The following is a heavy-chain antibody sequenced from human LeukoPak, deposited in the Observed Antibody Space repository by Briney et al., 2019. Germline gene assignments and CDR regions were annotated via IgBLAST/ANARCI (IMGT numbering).Heavy chain of an antibody. J-gene: IGHJ4*02. CDR3: ARDIYYDSSGYYGSVY. CDR1: GFTFSSYW. CDR2: IKQDGSAK. V-gene: IGHV3-7*01. D-gene: IGHD3-22*01. Sequence: GGSLRLSCAASGFTFSSYWMSWVRQAPGKGLEWVANIKQDGSAKNYGDSVKGRFTISRDNAKNSLYLQMNSLRVEDTAVYYCARDIYYDSSGYYGSVYWGQGTLVTVSS.